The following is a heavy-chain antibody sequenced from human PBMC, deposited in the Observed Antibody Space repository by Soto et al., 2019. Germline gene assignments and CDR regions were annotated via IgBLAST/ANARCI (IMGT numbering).Heavy chain of an antibody. Sequence: EVQLVDSGGGLVQPGGSLRLSCAASGFIFSNYVMSWVRQAPGKGLEWVSSISDSGGTSYYADSVKGRFTISRDNSNNTLHLQLNILRAEDTAIYYGAKRPRALLTFDYWGQGTLVTVSS. V-gene: IGHV3-23*04. D-gene: IGHD1-26*01. CDR2: ISDSGGTS. CDR1: GFIFSNYV. CDR3: AKRPRALLTFDY. J-gene: IGHJ4*02.